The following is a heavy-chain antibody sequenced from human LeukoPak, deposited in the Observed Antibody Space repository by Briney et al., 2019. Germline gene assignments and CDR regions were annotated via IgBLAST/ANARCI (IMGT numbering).Heavy chain of an antibody. J-gene: IGHJ4*02. CDR3: ARDPYYGDYVV. D-gene: IGHD4-17*01. CDR2: ISSSGSTI. V-gene: IGHV3-48*03. Sequence: GGSLRLSCAASGFAFSSYEMNWVRQAPGKGLEWVSYISSSGSTIYYADSVKGRFTISRDNAKNSLYLQMNSLRAEDTAVYYCARDPYYGDYVVWGQGTLVTVSS. CDR1: GFAFSSYE.